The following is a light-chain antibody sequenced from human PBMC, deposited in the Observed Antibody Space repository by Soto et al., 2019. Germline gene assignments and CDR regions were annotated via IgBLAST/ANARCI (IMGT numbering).Light chain of an antibody. Sequence: EMVLTQSPGTLSLSPGESATLSCRTSQNVGRRYLAWYKQKPGQAPRLLIYGTSNRATGNPDRFSGSGSGTDFSLNISSLESGDLAGYYCEHYGSSPLTFGQGTKVEIK. V-gene: IGKV3-20*01. CDR2: GTS. CDR1: QNVGRRY. J-gene: IGKJ1*01. CDR3: EHYGSSPLT.